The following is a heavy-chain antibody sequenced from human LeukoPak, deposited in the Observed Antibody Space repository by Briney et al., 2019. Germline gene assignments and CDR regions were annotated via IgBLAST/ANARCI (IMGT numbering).Heavy chain of an antibody. V-gene: IGHV3-7*01. CDR1: GFTFSSYW. CDR2: IKQDGSEN. CDR3: AKGGEQVTWNFQN. D-gene: IGHD1/OR15-1a*01. J-gene: IGHJ1*01. Sequence: GGSLRLSCAASGFTFSSYWMSWVRQAPGKGLEWVANIKQDGSENYYVDSVKGRFTISRDNAKNSLYLQMNSLRAEDTAVYYCAKGGEQVTWNFQNWGQGTLVTVSS.